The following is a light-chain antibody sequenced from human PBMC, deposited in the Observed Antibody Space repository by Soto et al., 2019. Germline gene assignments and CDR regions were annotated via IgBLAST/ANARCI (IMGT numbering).Light chain of an antibody. J-gene: IGLJ3*02. V-gene: IGLV1-51*01. Sequence: QYALTQPPSVSAAPGQKVTISCSGSNSNIENNVVSWYQQFPGAAPRLLIYDNNKRPSGIPDRFSGSKSGTSSTLGITGLQAGDEADYYCATWDISLSAGVFGGGTKLTVL. CDR3: ATWDISLSAGV. CDR1: NSNIENNV. CDR2: DNN.